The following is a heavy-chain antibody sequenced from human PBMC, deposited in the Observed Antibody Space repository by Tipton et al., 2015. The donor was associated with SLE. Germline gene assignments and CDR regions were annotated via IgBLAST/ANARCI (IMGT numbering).Heavy chain of an antibody. D-gene: IGHD2-2*01. CDR2: IYYSGST. CDR3: ARGGGYCSSTSCIGADFDY. V-gene: IGHV4-59*08. Sequence: LRLSCTVSGGSISSHYWSWIRQPPGKGLEWIGYIYYSGSTYYNPSLKSRVTISVDTSKNQFSLKLSSVTAADTAVYYCARGGGYCSSTSCIGADFDYWGQGTLVTVSS. CDR1: GGSISSHY. J-gene: IGHJ4*02.